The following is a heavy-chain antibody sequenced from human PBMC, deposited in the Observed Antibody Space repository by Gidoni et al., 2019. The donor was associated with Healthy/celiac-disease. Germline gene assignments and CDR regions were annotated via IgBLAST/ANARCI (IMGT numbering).Heavy chain of an antibody. CDR3: ARGPQWLTPPYYFDY. CDR2: ISAYNGNT. CDR1: GYTFPSYG. J-gene: IGHJ4*02. D-gene: IGHD6-19*01. V-gene: IGHV1-18*01. Sequence: QVQLVQSGAEVKKPGASVKVSFKASGYTFPSYGISWVRQAPGQGLEWMGWISAYNGNTNYAQKLQGRVTMTTDTSTSTGYMELRSLRSDDTAVYYCARGPQWLTPPYYFDYWGQGTLVTVSS.